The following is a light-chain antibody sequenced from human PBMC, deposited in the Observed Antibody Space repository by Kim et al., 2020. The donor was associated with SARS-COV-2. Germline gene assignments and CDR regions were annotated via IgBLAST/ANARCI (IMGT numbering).Light chain of an antibody. V-gene: IGKV1-5*03. CDR3: QQYNSYPWT. Sequence: ASVGDRFTLTCRASQCISRWLALYQQKPGKARKLLIYKESSLESGVPSRFSGSGSGTEFTLTISSLQPDDFATYYCQQYNSYPWTFGQVTKVDIK. CDR1: QCISRW. CDR2: KES. J-gene: IGKJ1*01.